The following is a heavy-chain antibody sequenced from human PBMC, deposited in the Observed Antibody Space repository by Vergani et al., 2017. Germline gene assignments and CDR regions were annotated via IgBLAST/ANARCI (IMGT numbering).Heavy chain of an antibody. J-gene: IGHJ3*02. V-gene: IGHV1-69*13. CDR3: ARFCSSTSWYRNAFDI. CDR1: GGTFSSYA. CDR2: IIPIFGTA. Sequence: QVQLVQSGAEVKKPGSSVKVSCKASGGTFSSYAISWVRQAPGQGLEWMGRIIPIFGTANYAQKFQGRVTITADESTSTAYMELSSLRSDDTAVYYCARFCSSTSWYRNAFDIWGQGTMVTVSS. D-gene: IGHD2-2*02.